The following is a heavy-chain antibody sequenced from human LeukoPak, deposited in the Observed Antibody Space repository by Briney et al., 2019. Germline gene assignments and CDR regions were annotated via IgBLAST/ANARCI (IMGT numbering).Heavy chain of an antibody. CDR2: IYPGDSDT. V-gene: IGHV5-51*01. Sequence: GESLKISCKGSGYSFTSYWIGWVRQMPGKGLEWMGIIYPGDSDTRYSPSFQGQVTISADKSISTAYLQWSSPKASDTAMYYCARHYHPGGPYYYGMDVWGQGTTVTVSS. D-gene: IGHD1-1*01. CDR1: GYSFTSYW. J-gene: IGHJ6*02. CDR3: ARHYHPGGPYYYGMDV.